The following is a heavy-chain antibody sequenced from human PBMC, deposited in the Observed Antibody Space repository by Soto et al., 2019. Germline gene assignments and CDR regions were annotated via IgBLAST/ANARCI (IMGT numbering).Heavy chain of an antibody. Sequence: QVQLVESGGGVVQPGRSLRLSCAASGFTFSSYAMHWVRQAPGKGLEWVAVISYDGSNKYYADSVKGRFTISRDNSKNTLFLQMNRLKAGDTAGYYRAGDSSSWYGMDVWGQGTTVTVSS. CDR3: AGDSSSWYGMDV. D-gene: IGHD6-13*01. V-gene: IGHV3-30-3*01. CDR1: GFTFSSYA. J-gene: IGHJ6*02. CDR2: ISYDGSNK.